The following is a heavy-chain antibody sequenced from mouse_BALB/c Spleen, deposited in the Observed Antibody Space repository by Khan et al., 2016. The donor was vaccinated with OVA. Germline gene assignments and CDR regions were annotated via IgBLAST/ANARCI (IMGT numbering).Heavy chain of an antibody. CDR1: GYSITSGYG. V-gene: IGHV3-2*02. J-gene: IGHJ2*01. CDR2: ISYSGSP. Sequence: EVQLQESGPGLVKPSQSLSLTCTVTGYSITSGYGWNWIRQFPGNKLEWMGYISYSGSPNSNPSLKSRISITRDTSKNQFFLQLNSVTTEDTATYYCARTARIKYWGQGTTLTVSS. D-gene: IGHD1-2*01. CDR3: ARTARIKY.